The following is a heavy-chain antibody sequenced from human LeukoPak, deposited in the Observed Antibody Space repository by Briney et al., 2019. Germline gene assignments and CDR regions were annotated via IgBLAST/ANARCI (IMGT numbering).Heavy chain of an antibody. Sequence: ASVKVSCKASGYTFAGYYMHWVRQAPGQGLEWMGWISAYNGNTNYAQKLQGRVTMTTDTSTSTAYMELRSLRSDDTAVYYCARDPIAVAGTSFSDYWGQGTLVTVSS. V-gene: IGHV1-18*04. CDR1: GYTFAGYY. J-gene: IGHJ4*02. D-gene: IGHD6-19*01. CDR3: ARDPIAVAGTSFSDY. CDR2: ISAYNGNT.